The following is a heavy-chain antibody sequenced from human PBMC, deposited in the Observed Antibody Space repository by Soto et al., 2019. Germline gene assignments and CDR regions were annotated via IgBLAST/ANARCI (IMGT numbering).Heavy chain of an antibody. CDR2: IYYSGST. D-gene: IGHD3-22*01. Sequence: WETLSLTCTGSGGSISSSSYYWGWIRQPPGKGLEWIGSIYYSGSTYYNPSLKSRVTISVDTSKNQFSLKLSSVTAADTAVYYCARPWTSSGYYYYYYWGQGTLVTVSS. CDR3: ARPWTSSGYYYYYY. CDR1: GGSISSSSYY. V-gene: IGHV4-39*01. J-gene: IGHJ4*02.